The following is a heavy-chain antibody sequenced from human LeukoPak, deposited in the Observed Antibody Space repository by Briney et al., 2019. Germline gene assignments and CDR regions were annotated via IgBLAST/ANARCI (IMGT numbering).Heavy chain of an antibody. D-gene: IGHD2-2*01. V-gene: IGHV3-9*03. CDR3: AKDIFPYCSSTSCSVFDY. J-gene: IGHJ4*02. CDR2: ISWNSGSI. Sequence: PGGSLRLSCAASGFTFDDYAMHWVRQAPGKGLEWVSGISWNSGSIGYADSVKGRFTISRDNAKNSLYLQMNSLRAEDMALYYCAKDIFPYCSSTSCSVFDYWGQGTLVTVSS. CDR1: GFTFDDYA.